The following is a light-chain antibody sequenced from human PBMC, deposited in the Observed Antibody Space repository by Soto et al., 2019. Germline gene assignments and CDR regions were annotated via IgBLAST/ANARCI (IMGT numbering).Light chain of an antibody. J-gene: IGLJ3*02. CDR2: EGS. CDR1: SSDVGSYNL. Sequence: QSALTQPASVSGSPGQSITISCTGTSSDVGSYNLVSWYQQHPGKAPKLMIYEGSKRPSGVSNRFSGSKSGYTACLTISGLQAEDEADYYCCSYAGSGTLVFGGGTKVPVL. V-gene: IGLV2-23*01. CDR3: CSYAGSGTLV.